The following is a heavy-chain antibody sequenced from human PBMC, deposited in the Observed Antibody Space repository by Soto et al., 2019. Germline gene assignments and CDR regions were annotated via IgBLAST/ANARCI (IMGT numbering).Heavy chain of an antibody. J-gene: IGHJ6*02. CDR2: ISGSGIST. CDR3: VKPPVITASYYYYDMDV. V-gene: IGHV3-23*04. CDR1: GFTFSTYP. D-gene: IGHD4-4*01. Sequence: VQLVESGGGMIQPGKSLRLSCVASGFTFSTYPMSWVRQAPGKGLEWVSGISGSGISTYYTDSVKGRFTISRDNSKNTVFLQMNSLRDEDTAVYYCVKPPVITASYYYYDMDVWGQGTTVTVSS.